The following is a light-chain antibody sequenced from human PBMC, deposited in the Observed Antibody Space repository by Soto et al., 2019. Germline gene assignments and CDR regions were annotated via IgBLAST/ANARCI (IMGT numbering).Light chain of an antibody. CDR1: TSNIGSQT. J-gene: IGLJ2*01. Sequence: QAVVTQPPSASGTPGQRVSISCSGSTSNIGSQTVNWYQRLPGTAPKLLIYIDNQRPSGVPDRFSGSKSGTSASLANSGLQSEDEADYFCASWDDSLNGPVFGGGTKLTVL. V-gene: IGLV1-44*01. CDR3: ASWDDSLNGPV. CDR2: IDN.